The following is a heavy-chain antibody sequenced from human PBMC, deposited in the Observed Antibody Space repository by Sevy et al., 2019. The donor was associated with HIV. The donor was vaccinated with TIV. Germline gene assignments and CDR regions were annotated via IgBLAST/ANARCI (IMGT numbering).Heavy chain of an antibody. J-gene: IGHJ4*02. D-gene: IGHD3-16*02. Sequence: GGSLRLSCAASGFTFSDYYVSWIRQAPGKGLEWVSYISSSGSTIYYADSVKGRFTISRDNAKNSLYLQMNSLRAEDTAVYYCAGGIPYDYVWGSYRSRKSFDYWGQGTLVTVSS. V-gene: IGHV3-11*01. CDR3: AGGIPYDYVWGSYRSRKSFDY. CDR2: ISSSGSTI. CDR1: GFTFSDYY.